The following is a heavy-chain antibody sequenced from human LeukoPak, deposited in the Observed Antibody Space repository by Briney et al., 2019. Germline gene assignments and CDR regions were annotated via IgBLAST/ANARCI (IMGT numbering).Heavy chain of an antibody. J-gene: IGHJ6*02. D-gene: IGHD2-21*02. CDR3: ARGPGSSGDRSPGGMDV. CDR1: GGSFSGYY. V-gene: IGHV4-34*01. Sequence: SETLSLTCAVYGGSFSGYYWSWIRQPPGKGLERIGEINHSGGTNYNPSLKSRVTISVDTSKNQFSLKLSSVTAADTAVYYCARGPGSSGDRSPGGMDVWGQGTTVTVSS. CDR2: INHSGGT.